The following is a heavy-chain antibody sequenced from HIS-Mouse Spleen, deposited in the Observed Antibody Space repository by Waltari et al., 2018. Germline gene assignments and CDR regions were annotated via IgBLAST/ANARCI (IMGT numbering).Heavy chain of an antibody. Sequence: QVQLVQSGAEVKKPGASVKVSCKASGYTFTSYDINWVRQATGQGLERMGWLNPNRGNTGYAQKFQGRVTMTRNTSMSTAYMGLSSLRSEDTAVYYCARQETAAGTYYYYYGMDVWGQGTTVTVSS. D-gene: IGHD6-13*01. V-gene: IGHV1-8*01. CDR3: ARQETAAGTYYYYYGMDV. J-gene: IGHJ6*02. CDR1: GYTFTSYD. CDR2: LNPNRGNT.